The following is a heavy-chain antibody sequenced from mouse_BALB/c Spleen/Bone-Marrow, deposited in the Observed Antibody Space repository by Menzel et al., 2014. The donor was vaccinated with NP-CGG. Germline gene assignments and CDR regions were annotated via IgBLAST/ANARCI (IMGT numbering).Heavy chain of an antibody. CDR3: ASPYGNYDAMDY. V-gene: IGHV1-87*01. D-gene: IGHD2-1*01. CDR2: IYPGDGDT. CDR1: GYTFTSYW. Sequence: QVQLKESGAELARPGASVKLSCKASGYTFTSYWMHWVKQRPGQGLEWIGAIYPGDGDTRYTQKFRGKATLTADKSSNTTYMQLSSLTSEDSAVYVCASPYGNYDAMDYWGQGTSVTVSS. J-gene: IGHJ4*01.